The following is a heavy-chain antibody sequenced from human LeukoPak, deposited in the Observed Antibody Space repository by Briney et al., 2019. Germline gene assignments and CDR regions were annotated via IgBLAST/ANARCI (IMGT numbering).Heavy chain of an antibody. J-gene: IGHJ5*02. CDR3: ARDSQYDSSGHAP. CDR1: GGSISSSNYY. Sequence: PSETLSLTCSVSGGSISSSNYYWAWIRQPPGKGLEWIGSIHYTGSTYYSASLKSRVTISVDTSKNQFSLKLPSVTAADTAVYYCARDSQYDSSGHAPWGQGTLVTVSS. CDR2: IHYTGST. D-gene: IGHD3-22*01. V-gene: IGHV4-39*07.